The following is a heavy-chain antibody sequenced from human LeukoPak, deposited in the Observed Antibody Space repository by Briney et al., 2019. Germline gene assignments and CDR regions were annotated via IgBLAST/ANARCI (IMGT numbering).Heavy chain of an antibody. J-gene: IGHJ4*02. CDR3: ARGGFYGDYPDY. Sequence: SETLSLTCTVSGGSISSYYWSWIRQPPGKGLEWIGYIYYSGSTNYNPSLKSRVTISVDTSKNQFSLKMSSVTAADTAVYYCARGGFYGDYPDYWGQGTLVTVSS. V-gene: IGHV4-59*01. D-gene: IGHD4-17*01. CDR2: IYYSGST. CDR1: GGSISSYY.